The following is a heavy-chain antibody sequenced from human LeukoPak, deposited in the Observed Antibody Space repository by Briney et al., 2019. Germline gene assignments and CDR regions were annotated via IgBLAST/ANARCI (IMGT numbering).Heavy chain of an antibody. CDR3: AKEDRLTVAAHRRAFDY. CDR2: ISGSGGST. J-gene: IGHJ4*02. CDR1: GFTFSSYA. Sequence: GGSLRLSCAASGFTFSSYAMSWVRQAPGKGLEWVSAISGSGGSTYYADSVKGRFTISRDNSRNTLYLQMNSLRAEDTAVYYCAKEDRLTVAAHRRAFDYWGQGTLVTVSS. D-gene: IGHD6-19*01. V-gene: IGHV3-23*01.